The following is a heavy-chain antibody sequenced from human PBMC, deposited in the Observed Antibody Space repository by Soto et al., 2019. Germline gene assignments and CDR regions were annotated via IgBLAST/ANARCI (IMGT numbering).Heavy chain of an antibody. CDR1: GGTFSSYA. J-gene: IGHJ4*02. CDR2: IIPIFGTA. D-gene: IGHD2-8*02. Sequence: ASVKVSCKASGGTFSSYAISWVRQAPGQGLEWMGGIIPIFGTANYAQKFQGRVTITADESTSTAYMELSSLRSEDTAVYYCASCSGGGWYEYYFDYWGQGTLVTVSS. CDR3: ASCSGGGWYEYYFDY. V-gene: IGHV1-69*13.